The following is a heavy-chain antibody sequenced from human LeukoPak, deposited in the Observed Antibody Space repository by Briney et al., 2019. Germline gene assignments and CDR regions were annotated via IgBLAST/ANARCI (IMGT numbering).Heavy chain of an antibody. CDR2: TYHSGRT. Sequence: PSETLSLTFTVSGYSISSGYYWGWIRQPPGKGLEWIGNTYHSGRTYSNPSLKSRVTISVDTSKNQFSLKLSSVTAADTAVYYCARRHGYSSGWYYFDYWGQGTLVTVSS. J-gene: IGHJ4*02. D-gene: IGHD6-19*01. CDR1: GYSISSGYY. V-gene: IGHV4-38-2*02. CDR3: ARRHGYSSGWYYFDY.